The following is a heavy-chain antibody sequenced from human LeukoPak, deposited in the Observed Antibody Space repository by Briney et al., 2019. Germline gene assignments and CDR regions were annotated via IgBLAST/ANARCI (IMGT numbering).Heavy chain of an antibody. CDR1: GGSFSGYY. J-gene: IGHJ6*02. D-gene: IGHD4-11*01. V-gene: IGHV4-34*01. Sequence: PSETLSLTCAVYGGSFSGYYWSWIRQPPGKGLEWIGEINHSGSTNYNPSLKSRVTISVDTSKNQFSLKLSSVTAADTAVYYCARAQVTNYYYYGMDVWGQGTTVTVSS. CDR3: ARAQVTNYYYYGMDV. CDR2: INHSGST.